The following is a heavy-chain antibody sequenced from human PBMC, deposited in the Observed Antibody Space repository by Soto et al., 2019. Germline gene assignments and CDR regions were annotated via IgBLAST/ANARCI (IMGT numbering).Heavy chain of an antibody. Sequence: QAHLVESGGGVVQPGRSLRLSCAASGFTFSSYAMHWVRQAPGKGLEWVAVISYDGSNKYYADSVKGRLTISRDNSRDTMYRQMNSLRADDTAVYYCAKDEGVGATLGLPSGNDYWGQGTLFTVSS. CDR3: AKDEGVGATLGLPSGNDY. CDR2: ISYDGSNK. CDR1: GFTFSSYA. J-gene: IGHJ4*02. V-gene: IGHV3-30*18. D-gene: IGHD1-26*01.